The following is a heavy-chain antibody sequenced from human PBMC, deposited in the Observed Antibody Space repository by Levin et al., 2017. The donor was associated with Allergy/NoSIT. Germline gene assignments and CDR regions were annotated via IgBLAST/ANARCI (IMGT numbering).Heavy chain of an antibody. Sequence: GESLKISCAASGFTFSSYAMHWVRQAPGKGLEWVAVISYDGSNKYYADSVKGRFTISRDNSKNTLYLQMNSLRAEDTAVYYCARDYGSGSYYDDCWDYWGQGTLVTVSS. J-gene: IGHJ4*02. CDR2: ISYDGSNK. V-gene: IGHV3-30-3*01. D-gene: IGHD3-10*01. CDR1: GFTFSSYA. CDR3: ARDYGSGSYYDDCWDY.